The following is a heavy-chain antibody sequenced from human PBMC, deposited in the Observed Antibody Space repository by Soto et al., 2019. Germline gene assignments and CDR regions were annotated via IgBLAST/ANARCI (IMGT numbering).Heavy chain of an antibody. CDR2: ISGGGGT. CDR3: IRATGVAGTGEYF. Sequence: EVQLVESGGGLVQPGGSLRLSCAASGFDFSTYWMHWVRQAPGKGLVWVSRISGGGGTTHADSVEGRFTISRANANNIVYLQMNSLTEEDTAMYYCIRATGVAGTGEYFWGQGTLVTVSS. V-gene: IGHV3-74*02. J-gene: IGHJ4*02. CDR1: GFDFSTYW. D-gene: IGHD6-19*01.